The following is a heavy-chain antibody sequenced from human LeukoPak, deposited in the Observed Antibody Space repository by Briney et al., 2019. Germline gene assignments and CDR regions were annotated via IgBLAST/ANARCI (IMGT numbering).Heavy chain of an antibody. CDR3: ARGSSSGLKSYYFDY. D-gene: IGHD6-13*01. CDR1: GFTFSNYV. CDR2: ISSGSTYI. V-gene: IGHV3-21*01. Sequence: PGGSLGLSCAASGFTFSNYVINWVRQAPGKGLEWVSSISSGSTYIYYADLVKGRFTISRDNANSSLYLQMSSLRDEDTAVYYCARGSSSGLKSYYFDYWGQGTLVAVSS. J-gene: IGHJ4*02.